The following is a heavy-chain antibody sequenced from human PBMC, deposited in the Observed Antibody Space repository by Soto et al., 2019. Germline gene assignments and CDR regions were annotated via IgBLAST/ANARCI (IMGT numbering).Heavy chain of an antibody. V-gene: IGHV3-7*04. Sequence: PGGSMRLSSAASGFTFSDYYMSWIRQAPGKGLEWVANIKQDGSEKYYVDSVKGRFTISRDNAKNSLYLQMNSLRAEDRAVYYCARGRGTDSWGQGTLVTVSS. J-gene: IGHJ4*02. CDR1: GFTFSDYY. D-gene: IGHD3-10*01. CDR3: ARGRGTDS. CDR2: IKQDGSEK.